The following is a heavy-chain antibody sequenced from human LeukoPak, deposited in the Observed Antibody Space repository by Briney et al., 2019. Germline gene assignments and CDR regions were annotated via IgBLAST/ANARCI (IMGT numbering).Heavy chain of an antibody. CDR1: GFIFSTYG. CDR2: IRSDGSIK. J-gene: IGHJ4*02. V-gene: IGHV3-30*02. D-gene: IGHD2-2*01. Sequence: PGGSLRLSCAASGFIFSTYGMPWVRQAPGKGLEWVAFIRSDGSIKYYADSVKGRFTISRDNSKNTLYLQMNSLRVEDTAVYYCTKDRPEAYFDYWGQGTLVTVSS. CDR3: TKDRPEAYFDY.